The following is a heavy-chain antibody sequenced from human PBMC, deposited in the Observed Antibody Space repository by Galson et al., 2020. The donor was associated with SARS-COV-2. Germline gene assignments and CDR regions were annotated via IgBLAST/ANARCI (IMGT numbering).Heavy chain of an antibody. CDR2: ISYDGSNK. D-gene: IGHD3-22*01. V-gene: IGHV3-30*18. CDR3: AKDGHYYDSSGYYYNPGHYYYGMDV. Sequence: QLGESLKISCAASGFTFSSYGMHWVRQAPGKGLEWVAVISYDGSNKYYADSVKGRFTISRDNSKNTLYLQMNSLRAEDTAVYYCAKDGHYYDSSGYYYNPGHYYYGMDVWGQGTTVTVSS. J-gene: IGHJ6*02. CDR1: GFTFSSYG.